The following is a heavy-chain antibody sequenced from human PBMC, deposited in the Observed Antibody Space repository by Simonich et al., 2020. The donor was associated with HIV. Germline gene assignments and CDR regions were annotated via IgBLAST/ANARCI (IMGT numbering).Heavy chain of an antibody. V-gene: IGHV4-34*01. D-gene: IGHD2-2*01. CDR3: ARGFYQRLYYFDY. Sequence: QVQLQQWGAGLLKPSETLSLTCAVYGGSFSVYYWRWIRQPPGKGLEWIGEINLSGRTNYNPSLKSRVTISVDTSKNQFSLKLSSVTAADTAVYYCARGFYQRLYYFDYWGQGTLVTVSS. CDR1: GGSFSVYY. J-gene: IGHJ4*02. CDR2: INLSGRT.